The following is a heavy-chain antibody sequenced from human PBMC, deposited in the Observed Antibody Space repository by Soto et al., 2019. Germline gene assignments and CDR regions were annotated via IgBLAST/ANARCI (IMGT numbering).Heavy chain of an antibody. CDR2: IIPILGIA. J-gene: IGHJ6*02. V-gene: IGHV1-69*08. CDR1: GGTFSSYT. CDR3: ARDPGAEYYYGMDV. Sequence: QVQLVQSGAEVKKPGSSVKVSCKASGGTFSSYTISWVRQAPGQGLEWMGRIIPILGIANYAQKFQGRVTITADKSTSTDYMELSSLRSEDTAVYYCARDPGAEYYYGMDVWGQGTTVTVSS.